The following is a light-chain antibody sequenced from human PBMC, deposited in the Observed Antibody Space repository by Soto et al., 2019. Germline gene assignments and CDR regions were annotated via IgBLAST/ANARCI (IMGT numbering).Light chain of an antibody. V-gene: IGKV3-11*01. J-gene: IGKJ5*01. CDR1: QSVSIY. CDR2: DAS. Sequence: EIVLAQSPATLSLSPGERATLSCRASQSVSIYLAWYQQKPGQAPSLLIYDASNRATGIPARFSGSGSETDFTLTISGLGPEDFAVYYCQQRSNWPPKITFGQRTRLEIK. CDR3: QQRSNWPPKIT.